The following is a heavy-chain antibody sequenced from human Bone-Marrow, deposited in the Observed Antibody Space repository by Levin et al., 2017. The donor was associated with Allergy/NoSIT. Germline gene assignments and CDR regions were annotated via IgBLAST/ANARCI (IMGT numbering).Heavy chain of an antibody. Sequence: SSQTLSLTCAVSGDSVSTSSATWNWIRQSPSRGLEWLGRTYYTSEWNNDYAMSVKGRITITPDTSKNQFSLHLKSVTPEDTAVYYCARERGADSTTWYETFDYWGQGTQVTVSS. J-gene: IGHJ4*02. D-gene: IGHD6-13*01. CDR3: ARERGADSTTWYETFDY. V-gene: IGHV6-1*01. CDR1: GDSVSTSSAT. CDR2: TYYTSEWNN.